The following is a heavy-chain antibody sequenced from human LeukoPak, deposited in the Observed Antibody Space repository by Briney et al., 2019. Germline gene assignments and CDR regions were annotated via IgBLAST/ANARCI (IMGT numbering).Heavy chain of an antibody. CDR1: GYTFTSYD. Sequence: GASVKVSCKASGYTFTSYDINWVRQATGQGLEWMGWMNPNSGNTGYVQKLQGRVTITRNTSISTAYMELSSLRSEDTAVYYCARGKRWADSSSRMDVWGKGTTVTVSS. CDR3: ARGKRWADSSSRMDV. V-gene: IGHV1-8*03. CDR2: MNPNSGNT. D-gene: IGHD6-6*01. J-gene: IGHJ6*04.